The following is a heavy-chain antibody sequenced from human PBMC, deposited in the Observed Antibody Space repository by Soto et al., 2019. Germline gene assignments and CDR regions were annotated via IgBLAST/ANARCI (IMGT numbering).Heavy chain of an antibody. CDR1: GFTFSSYW. J-gene: IGHJ6*02. CDR2: INSDGSST. D-gene: IGHD2-2*01. CDR3: ARGVRDCSSTSCYYYHYYGMDV. V-gene: IGHV3-74*01. Sequence: GSLRLSCAASGFTFSSYWVHWVRQAPGKGLVWVSRINSDGSSTSYADSVKGRFTISRDNAKNTLYLQMNSLRAEDTAVYYCARGVRDCSSTSCYYYHYYGMDVWGQGTTVTVSS.